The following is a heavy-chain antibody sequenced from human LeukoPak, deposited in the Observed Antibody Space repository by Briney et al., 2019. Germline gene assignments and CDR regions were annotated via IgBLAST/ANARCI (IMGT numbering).Heavy chain of an antibody. D-gene: IGHD1-26*01. J-gene: IGHJ4*02. Sequence: SETLSLTCAVYGGSFSGYYWSWIRQPPGKGLEWIGEINHSGSTYYNPSLKSRVTISVDTSKNQFSLKLSSVTATDTAVYYCARGIVGATTFDYWGQGTLVTVSS. CDR2: INHSGST. V-gene: IGHV4-34*01. CDR1: GGSFSGYY. CDR3: ARGIVGATTFDY.